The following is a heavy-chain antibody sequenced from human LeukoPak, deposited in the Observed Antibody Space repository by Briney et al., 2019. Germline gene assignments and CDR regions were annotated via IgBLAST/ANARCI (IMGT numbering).Heavy chain of an antibody. CDR2: MNPNSGNT. J-gene: IGHJ3*02. CDR3: ARGYIAVAGDSDAFDI. Sequence: ASVKVSCKASGFTFTSYDINWVRQATGQGLEWMGWMNPNSGNTGYAQKFQGRVTMTRNTSISTAYMELSSLRSEDTAVYYCARGYIAVAGDSDAFDIWGQGTMVTVSS. D-gene: IGHD6-19*01. CDR1: GFTFTSYD. V-gene: IGHV1-8*01.